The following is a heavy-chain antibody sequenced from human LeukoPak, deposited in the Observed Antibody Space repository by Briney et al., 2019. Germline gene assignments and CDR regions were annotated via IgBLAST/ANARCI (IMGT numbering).Heavy chain of an antibody. V-gene: IGHV4-39*07. CDR1: SGSISSSSYY. J-gene: IGHJ5*02. CDR3: ARENRDDFWSGNNWFDP. Sequence: SETLSLTCTVSSGSISSSSYYWGWIRQPPGKGLEWIGSIYYSGSTYYNPSLKSRVTISVDTSKNQFSLKLSSVTAADTAVYYCARENRDDFWSGNNWFDPWGQGTLVTVSS. CDR2: IYYSGST. D-gene: IGHD3-3*01.